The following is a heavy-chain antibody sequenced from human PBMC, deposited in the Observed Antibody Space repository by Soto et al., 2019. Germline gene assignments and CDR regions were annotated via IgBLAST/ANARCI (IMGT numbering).Heavy chain of an antibody. CDR1: GYTFTNYW. CDR2: IYPYDSDT. Sequence: GESLKISCKGFGYTFTNYWVAWVRQMPGKGLEWMGIIYPYDSDTRYSPSFQGRVTLSADKSINTAYLQWNSLKASDTAMYYCARRPSNYYGVDVWGQGTTVTVSS. CDR3: ARRPSNYYGVDV. J-gene: IGHJ6*02. V-gene: IGHV5-51*01.